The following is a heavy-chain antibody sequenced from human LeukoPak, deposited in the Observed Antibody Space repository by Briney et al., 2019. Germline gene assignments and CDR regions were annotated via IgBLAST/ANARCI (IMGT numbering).Heavy chain of an antibody. CDR3: ARDGSLPDY. D-gene: IGHD2-15*01. CDR1: GFTFSNYW. V-gene: IGHV3-74*01. J-gene: IGHJ4*02. CDR2: ITSDGSIT. Sequence: GSLRLSCAASGFTFSNYWMHWVRQARGQGLVWVSRITSDGSITTYADSVKGRFTISRDNAKNTLYLQMNSLRAEDGAMYYCARDGSLPDYWGQGTLVTVSS.